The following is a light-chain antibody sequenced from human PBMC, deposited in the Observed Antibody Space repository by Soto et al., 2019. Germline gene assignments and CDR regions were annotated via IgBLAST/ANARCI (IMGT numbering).Light chain of an antibody. Sequence: SALTQPRSVSGSPGQSVTISCTGTSSDVGGYNYVSWYQQHPGKAPKLMTYDVSKRPSGVPDRFSGSKSGNTASLTISGLQAEDEADYYCCSYAGSYTWVFGTGTKVTVL. CDR1: SSDVGGYNY. V-gene: IGLV2-11*01. CDR2: DVS. J-gene: IGLJ1*01. CDR3: CSYAGSYTWV.